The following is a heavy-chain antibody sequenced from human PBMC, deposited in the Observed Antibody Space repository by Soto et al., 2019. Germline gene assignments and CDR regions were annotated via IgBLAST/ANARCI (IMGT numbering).Heavy chain of an antibody. J-gene: IGHJ4*02. Sequence: GGSLRLSCAASGFTFSSFGMHWVRQAPGKGLEWVAVISSGGGLKYDADSVKGRFTISRDNSKNTLYLQMNSLRAEDTAIYYCAKETHSNGYGSYFDYWGQGVLVTVSS. CDR2: ISSGGGLK. V-gene: IGHV3-30*18. CDR3: AKETHSNGYGSYFDY. CDR1: GFTFSSFG. D-gene: IGHD3-22*01.